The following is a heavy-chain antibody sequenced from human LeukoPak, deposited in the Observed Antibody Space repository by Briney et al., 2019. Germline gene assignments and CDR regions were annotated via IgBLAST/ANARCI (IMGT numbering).Heavy chain of an antibody. CDR2: INPSGGST. Sequence: ASVKVSCKASGYTFTSYYIHWVRQAPGQGLEWMGIINPSGGSTSYAQKFQGRVTMTRDTSTSTVYMELSSLRSEDTAVYYCARVRAGYNSLDYWGQGTLVTVSS. CDR3: ARVRAGYNSLDY. D-gene: IGHD5-24*01. J-gene: IGHJ4*02. V-gene: IGHV1-46*01. CDR1: GYTFTSYY.